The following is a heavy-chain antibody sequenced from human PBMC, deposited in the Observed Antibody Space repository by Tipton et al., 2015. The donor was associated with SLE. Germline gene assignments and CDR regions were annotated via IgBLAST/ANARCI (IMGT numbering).Heavy chain of an antibody. D-gene: IGHD6-13*01. J-gene: IGHJ5*02. CDR3: ARVQQLVRRGSPWFDP. Sequence: TLSLTCAVYGGSFSGYYWSWIRQPPGKGLEWIGEINHSGSTNYNPSLKSRVTISVDTSKNQFSLKLSSVTAADTAVYYCARVQQLVRRGSPWFDPWGQGTLVTVFS. CDR2: INHSGST. CDR1: GGSFSGYY. V-gene: IGHV4-34*01.